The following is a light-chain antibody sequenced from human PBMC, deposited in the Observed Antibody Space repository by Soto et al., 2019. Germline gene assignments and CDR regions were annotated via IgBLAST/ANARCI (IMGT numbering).Light chain of an antibody. CDR3: QKYNSAPWT. J-gene: IGKJ1*01. Sequence: DIQMTQSPSSLSASVGDRVTITCRASQGISNYLAWYQQQPGKVPKLLIYVASTLQSGVPSRFSGSASGTDFTLTISSLQPEDVATYYCQKYNSAPWTFGQGTKVEIK. V-gene: IGKV1-27*01. CDR2: VAS. CDR1: QGISNY.